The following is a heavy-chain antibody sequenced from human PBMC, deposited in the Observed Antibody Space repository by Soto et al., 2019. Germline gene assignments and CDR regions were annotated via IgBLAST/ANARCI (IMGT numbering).Heavy chain of an antibody. V-gene: IGHV4-59*01. J-gene: IGHJ6*02. D-gene: IGHD3-16*01. CDR1: GGSISSYY. Sequence: QVQLQESGPGLVKPSETLSLTCTVSGGSISSYYWSWIRQPPGKGLEWIGYIYYSGTTNYNPSLKRRVSISVDTSKNQFSLKLSSVTAADTAVYYCAREGDGMDVWGQGTTVTVSS. CDR2: IYYSGTT. CDR3: AREGDGMDV.